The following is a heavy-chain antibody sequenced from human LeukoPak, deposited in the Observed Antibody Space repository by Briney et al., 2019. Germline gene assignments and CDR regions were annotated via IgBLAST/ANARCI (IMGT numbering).Heavy chain of an antibody. V-gene: IGHV3-20*04. Sequence: GGSLRLSCAGSGFTFDDYGMSWVRQVPGKGLEWVSGINWNGGRTGYADSVKGRFTISRDHGKNSLYLQMNSLRAEDTAVYYCVRGSSAAAESYFDYWGQGTLVTVSS. D-gene: IGHD6-25*01. CDR2: INWNGGRT. J-gene: IGHJ4*02. CDR1: GFTFDDYG. CDR3: VRGSSAAAESYFDY.